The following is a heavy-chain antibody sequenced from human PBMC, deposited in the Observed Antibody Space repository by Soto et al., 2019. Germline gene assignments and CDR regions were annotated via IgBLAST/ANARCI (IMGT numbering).Heavy chain of an antibody. Sequence: QVQLVESGGGVVQPGRSLRLSCAASGFTFSSYGMHWVRQAPGKGLEWVAVISYDGSNKYYADSVKGRFTISRDNSKNTLYLQMNSLRAEDTAVYYCANGGPGFSVVAVAGTGFWGQGTTVTVSS. CDR2: ISYDGSNK. D-gene: IGHD6-19*01. CDR1: GFTFSSYG. J-gene: IGHJ6*02. CDR3: ANGGPGFSVVAVAGTGF. V-gene: IGHV3-30*18.